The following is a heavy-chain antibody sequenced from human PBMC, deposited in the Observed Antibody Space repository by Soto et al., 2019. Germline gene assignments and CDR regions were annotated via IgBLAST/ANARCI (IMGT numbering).Heavy chain of an antibody. Sequence: SETLSLTCTVSGGSISSSRYYWGWIRQPPGKGLEWIGSIYYSGSTYYNPSLKSRDTISVDTSKNQFSLKLSSVTAADTAVYLCAGRIQLWSGDYFDYCCQATLVTVSS. CDR2: IYYSGST. D-gene: IGHD5-18*01. CDR1: GGSISSSRYY. V-gene: IGHV4-39*01. CDR3: AGRIQLWSGDYFDY. J-gene: IGHJ4*02.